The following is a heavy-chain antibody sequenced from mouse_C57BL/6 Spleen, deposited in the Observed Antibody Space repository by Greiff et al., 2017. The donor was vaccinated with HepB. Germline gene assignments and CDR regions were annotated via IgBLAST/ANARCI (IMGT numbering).Heavy chain of an antibody. V-gene: IGHV1-18*01. J-gene: IGHJ4*01. CDR1: GYTFTDYN. D-gene: IGHD1-1*01. Sequence: QLQQSGPELVKPGASVKIPCKASGYTFTDYNMDWVKQSHGKSLEWIGDINPNNGGTIYNQKFKGKATLTVDKSSSTAYMELRSLTSEDTAVYYCARTSDYGSSYPYYAMDYWGQGTSVTVSS. CDR2: INPNNGGT. CDR3: ARTSDYGSSYPYYAMDY.